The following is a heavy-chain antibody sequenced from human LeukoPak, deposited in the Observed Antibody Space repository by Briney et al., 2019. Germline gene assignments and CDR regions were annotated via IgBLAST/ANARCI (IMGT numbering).Heavy chain of an antibody. J-gene: IGHJ4*02. D-gene: IGHD5-12*01. V-gene: IGHV1-46*01. CDR3: ARGGSDSGYGYYFDY. CDR1: GYTFTSYY. CDR2: INPSGGST. Sequence: GASVKVSCKASGYTFTSYYMHWVRQAPGQGLEWVGIINPSGGSTSYAQKFQGRVTMTRDMSTSTVYMELSSLRSEDTAVYYCARGGSDSGYGYYFDYWGQGTLVTVSS.